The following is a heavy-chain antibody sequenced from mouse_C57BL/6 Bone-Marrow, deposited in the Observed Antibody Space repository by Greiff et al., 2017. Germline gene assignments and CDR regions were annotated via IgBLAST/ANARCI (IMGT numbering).Heavy chain of an antibody. CDR1: GYTFTSYW. D-gene: IGHD1-1*01. J-gene: IGHJ3*01. Sequence: QVQLQQPGPELVKPGASVKLSCKASGYTFTSYWMHWVKQRPGQGLEWIGNINPSNGGTNYNEKFKSKATLTVDKSSSTAYMQLSSLTSEDSAVYYGARFHGSSAWFAYWGQGTLVTVSA. CDR2: INPSNGGT. V-gene: IGHV1-53*01. CDR3: ARFHGSSAWFAY.